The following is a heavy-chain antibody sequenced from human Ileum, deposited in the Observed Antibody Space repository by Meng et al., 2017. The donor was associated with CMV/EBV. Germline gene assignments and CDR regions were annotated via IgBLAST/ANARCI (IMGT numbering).Heavy chain of an antibody. V-gene: IGHV3-7*01. CDR3: SRENSGLDY. CDR1: GFTLTNYW. D-gene: IGHD4-23*01. CDR2: INRDGSER. Sequence: GGSPRLSCTVSGFTLTNYWMDWVRQAPGKGLEWVANINRDGSERNYVDSVKGRFTISRDSARNSLYLQLNSLRVEDTAVYYCSRENSGLDYWGQGTLVTVSS. J-gene: IGHJ4*02.